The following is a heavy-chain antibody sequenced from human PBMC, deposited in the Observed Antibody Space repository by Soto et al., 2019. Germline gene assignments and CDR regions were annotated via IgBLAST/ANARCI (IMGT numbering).Heavy chain of an antibody. CDR3: ASERQDSYGGYNY. J-gene: IGHJ4*02. CDR1: GFTFSSYG. V-gene: IGHV3-33*01. Sequence: QVQLVESGGGVVQPGRSLRLSCAASGFTFSSYGMHWVRQAPGKGLEWGAVVRKDGSNKYYADSVKGRFTIPRDNAKNTLYLQMNSLRAEDTAVYYCASERQDSYGGYNYWGQGTLVTVSS. D-gene: IGHD5-12*01. CDR2: VRKDGSNK.